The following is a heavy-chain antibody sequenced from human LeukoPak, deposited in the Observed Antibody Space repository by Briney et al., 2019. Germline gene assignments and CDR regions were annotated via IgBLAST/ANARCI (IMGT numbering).Heavy chain of an antibody. J-gene: IGHJ4*02. CDR3: ARDSAYYDILTGYYRVGYFDY. CDR1: GYTFTGYY. Sequence: GASVKVSCKASGYTFTGYYMHWVRQAPGQGLEWMGWINPNSGGTNYAQKFQGRVTMTRDTSISTAYMELSRLRSDDTAVYYCARDSAYYDILTGYYRVGYFDYWGQGTLATVSS. D-gene: IGHD3-9*01. V-gene: IGHV1-2*02. CDR2: INPNSGGT.